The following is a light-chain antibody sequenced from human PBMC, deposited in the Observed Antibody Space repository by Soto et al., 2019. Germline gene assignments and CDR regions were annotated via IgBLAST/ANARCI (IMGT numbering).Light chain of an antibody. Sequence: LTLPTSVAGSPGQSSSISCTGTSIDVGANIFVFWYQQHPGKVPKLMIYTVSSRPSGVSQRFSGSKSGNTASLTISGLQAEDEADYYCSSFTTDSTYGFGTGTKVTV. CDR1: SIDVGANIF. V-gene: IGLV2-14*01. J-gene: IGLJ1*01. CDR3: SSFTTDSTYG. CDR2: TVS.